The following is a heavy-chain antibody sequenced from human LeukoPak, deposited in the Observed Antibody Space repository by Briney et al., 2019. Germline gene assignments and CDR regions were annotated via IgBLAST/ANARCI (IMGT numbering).Heavy chain of an antibody. CDR1: GGSISPHY. D-gene: IGHD5-24*01. CDR2: IYHIGNT. CDR3: AREGGGERWLQPNWFDP. V-gene: IGHV4-59*11. Sequence: KPSETLSLTCTVSGGSISPHYWSWIRQPPGKGLEWIGYIYHIGNTNYNPSLKSRVTMSIDTSKNQFSLELTSVTSADTAIYYCAREGGGERWLQPNWFDPWGQGTLVTVSS. J-gene: IGHJ5*02.